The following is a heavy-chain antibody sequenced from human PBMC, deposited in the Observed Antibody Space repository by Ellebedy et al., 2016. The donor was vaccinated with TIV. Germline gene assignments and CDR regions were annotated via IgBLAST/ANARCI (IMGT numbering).Heavy chain of an antibody. CDR2: IKSKTDGGTT. J-gene: IGHJ3*02. Sequence: GGSLRLSCAASGFTFSNAWMSWVRQAPGKGLEWVGRIKSKTDGGTTDYAAPVKGRFTISRDDSKNTLYLQMNSLKTEDTAVYYCARIISSRKLSAAFDIWGQGTMVTVSS. CDR3: ARIISSRKLSAAFDI. D-gene: IGHD2/OR15-2a*01. V-gene: IGHV3-15*01. CDR1: GFTFSNAW.